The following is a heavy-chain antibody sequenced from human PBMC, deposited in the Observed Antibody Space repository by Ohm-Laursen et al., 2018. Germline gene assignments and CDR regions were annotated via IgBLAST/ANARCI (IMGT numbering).Heavy chain of an antibody. D-gene: IGHD3-22*01. J-gene: IGHJ4*02. Sequence: SLRLSCAAAGFTFDAYAMHWVRQVPGKGLEWVSGISWNSGNMGYADSVKGRFTISRDNAKNSLYLQMNSLRAGDTASYYCVKGGSYYDSFDYWGQGTLVTVSS. CDR1: GFTFDAYA. CDR2: ISWNSGNM. CDR3: VKGGSYYDSFDY. V-gene: IGHV3-9*01.